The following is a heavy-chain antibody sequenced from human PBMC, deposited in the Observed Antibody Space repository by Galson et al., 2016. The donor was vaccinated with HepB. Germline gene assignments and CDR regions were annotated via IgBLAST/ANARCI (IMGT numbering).Heavy chain of an antibody. J-gene: IGHJ1*01. Sequence: SLRLSCAASGFTFNDYAMHWVRQAPGKGLEWLSRIAWHSGDIAYAASVKGRFTISRDNAKNSLYLQMNGLRVEDTAFYYCAKEGLSYYDFHHWGQGTLLTVSS. CDR3: AKEGLSYYDFHH. V-gene: IGHV3-9*01. D-gene: IGHD3-10*01. CDR2: IAWHSGDI. CDR1: GFTFNDYA.